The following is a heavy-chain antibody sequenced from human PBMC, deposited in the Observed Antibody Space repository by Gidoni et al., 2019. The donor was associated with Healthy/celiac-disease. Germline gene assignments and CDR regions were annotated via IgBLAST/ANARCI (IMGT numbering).Heavy chain of an antibody. CDR2: IRSKAYGGTT. D-gene: IGHD5-18*01. J-gene: IGHJ4*02. CDR3: TRKDYSYGYY. V-gene: IGHV3-49*03. Sequence: VQLVESGGGLVQQGRYLSLSCTASGFSLGDYAMSWFRQAPGKGLEWVGFIRSKAYGGTTEYAASVKGRFTISRDDSKSNAYLQMNSLKTEDTAVYYCTRKDYSYGYYWGQGTLVTVSS. CDR1: GFSLGDYA.